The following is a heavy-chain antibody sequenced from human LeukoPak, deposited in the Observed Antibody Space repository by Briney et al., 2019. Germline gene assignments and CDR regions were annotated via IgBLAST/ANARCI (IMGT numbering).Heavy chain of an antibody. Sequence: GGSLRLSCAASGFTFSSYGMHWVRQAPGKGLEWVAVISYDGSNKYYADSVKGRFTISRDNSKNTLYLQMNSLRAEDTAVYYCAKDGFRYYDILTGYPDYWGQGTLVTVSS. CDR1: GFTFSSYG. D-gene: IGHD3-9*01. CDR2: ISYDGSNK. CDR3: AKDGFRYYDILTGYPDY. J-gene: IGHJ4*02. V-gene: IGHV3-30*18.